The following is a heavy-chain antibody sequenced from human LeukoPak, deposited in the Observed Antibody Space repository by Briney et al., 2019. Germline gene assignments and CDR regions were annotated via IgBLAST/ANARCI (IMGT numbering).Heavy chain of an antibody. CDR2: IIPSGGTT. CDR1: GFTFSIYG. V-gene: IGHV3-23*01. D-gene: IGHD3-3*01. CDR3: ARARFLEWLWKEADY. Sequence: GGSLRLSCAASGFTFSIYGMNWVRKAPGKGLEWVSGIIPSGGTTYYAESVKGRFTISRDNSKNTVYLQMNSLRAEDTAVYYCARARFLEWLWKEADYWGQGTLVTVSS. J-gene: IGHJ4*02.